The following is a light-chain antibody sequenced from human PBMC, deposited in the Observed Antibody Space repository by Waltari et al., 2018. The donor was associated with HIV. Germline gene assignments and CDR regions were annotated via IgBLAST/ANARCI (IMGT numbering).Light chain of an antibody. V-gene: IGLV2-14*03. CDR1: SSDVGGYNY. CDR2: DVS. CDR3: SSYTSSSTFWV. Sequence: QSALTQPASVSGSPGQSITISCTGTSSDVGGYNYVSWYQQHPGKAPKLMIYDVSNGPSGVSKRFSGSNSGNTASLTISGLQAEDEADYYCSSYTSSSTFWVFGGGTKLTVL. J-gene: IGLJ3*02.